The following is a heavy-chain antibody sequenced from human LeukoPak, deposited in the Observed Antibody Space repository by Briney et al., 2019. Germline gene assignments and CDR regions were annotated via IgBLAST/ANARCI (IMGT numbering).Heavy chain of an antibody. J-gene: IGHJ4*02. CDR2: LDSDGGST. CDR3: SRGFGSGSSLPFDF. CDR1: GFTFSSYW. V-gene: IGHV3-74*01. Sequence: GGSLRLSCAASGFTFSSYWMHWVSQAPGKGLVWVSRLDSDGGSTSYADSVKGRFTISRDNAKNTLYLQMDSLRAADTAVYYCSRGFGSGSSLPFDFWGQGTLVTVSS. D-gene: IGHD3-10*01.